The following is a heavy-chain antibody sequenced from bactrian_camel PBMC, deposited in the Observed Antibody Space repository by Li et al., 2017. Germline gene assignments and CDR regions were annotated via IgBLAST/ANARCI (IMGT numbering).Heavy chain of an antibody. D-gene: IGHD5*01. V-gene: IGHV3S55*01. CDR2: IFSGGNT. Sequence: HVQLVESGGGSVQAGGSLRLSCEVSGITSGSTSVGWFRQVPGDECELVSVIFSGGNTYYTDSWKGRFTISRDNAKNTVYLQLNSLTREDSAMYYCTRETQWVGYHEFAEYWGQGTQVTVS. CDR3: TRETQWVGYHEFAEY. CDR1: GITSGSTS. J-gene: IGHJ4*01.